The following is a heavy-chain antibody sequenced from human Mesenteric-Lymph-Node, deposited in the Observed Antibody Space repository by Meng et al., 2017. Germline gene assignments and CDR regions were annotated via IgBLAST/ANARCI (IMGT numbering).Heavy chain of an antibody. CDR1: GFTFSSYS. Sequence: GGSLRLSCAASGFTFSSYSMNWVRQAPGKGLEWVAVISYDGSNKYYADSVKGRFTISRDNAKNSLFLQMDNLRAEDTAVYYCARVSLEGSSWYFFWYFDLWGRGTLVTVSS. CDR3: ARVSLEGSSWYFFWYFDL. CDR2: ISYDGSNK. V-gene: IGHV3-30*03. J-gene: IGHJ2*01. D-gene: IGHD6-13*01.